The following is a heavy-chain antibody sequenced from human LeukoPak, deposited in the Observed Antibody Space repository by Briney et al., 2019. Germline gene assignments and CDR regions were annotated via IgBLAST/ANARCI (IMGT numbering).Heavy chain of an antibody. D-gene: IGHD3-10*01. CDR2: INPNTDVT. Sequence: ASVKVSCKASGYTFTGYYIHWLRQAPGQGLEWMGWINPNTDVTNYAQNFQGRVAMTRDTPISTAYMELSSLGSDDTAVYYCARVTRPLNPMDLWGQGTTVTVSS. J-gene: IGHJ6*02. CDR3: ARVTRPLNPMDL. V-gene: IGHV1-2*02. CDR1: GYTFTGYY.